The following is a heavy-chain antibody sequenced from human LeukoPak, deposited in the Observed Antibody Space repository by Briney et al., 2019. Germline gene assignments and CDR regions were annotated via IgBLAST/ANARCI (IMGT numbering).Heavy chain of an antibody. CDR3: ARFGHVGGPAFDP. CDR2: HYSNGGA. V-gene: IGHV4-59*08. CDR1: GVSITNHY. J-gene: IGHJ5*02. Sequence: PSETLSLTCIVSGVSITNHYWTWIRQSPGKGLEWIGYHYSNGGADYNPSLKSRLTISLDTSKNQFSLRLTPVTAADTAIYYCARFGHVGGPAFDPWGQGTLVPVSS. D-gene: IGHD1-26*01.